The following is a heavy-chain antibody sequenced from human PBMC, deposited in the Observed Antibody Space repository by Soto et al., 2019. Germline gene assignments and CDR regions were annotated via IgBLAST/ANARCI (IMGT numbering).Heavy chain of an antibody. CDR3: ARDQGITTFGVYSMYYYGMDV. J-gene: IGHJ6*02. CDR1: GYTFTRSG. CDR2: FNPDNGNT. Sequence: GASVKVSCKASGYTFTRSGISWVRQAPGQGLEWLGWFNPDNGNTNFAQLLQGRVSLTTDTSTSTAYIVLRSLRFDDTAVYYCARDQGITTFGVYSMYYYGMDVWGQGTTVTVSS. V-gene: IGHV1-18*01. D-gene: IGHD3-3*01.